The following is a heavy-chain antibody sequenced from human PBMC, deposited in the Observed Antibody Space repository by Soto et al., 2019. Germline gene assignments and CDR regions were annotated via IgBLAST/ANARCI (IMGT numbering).Heavy chain of an antibody. CDR3: ARDQTDLTHGYNWFDP. D-gene: IGHD4-17*01. J-gene: IGHJ5*02. CDR2: IYYSGST. V-gene: IGHV4-59*01. Sequence: KASETLSLTCTVSGGSISSYYWSWIRQPPGKGLEWIGYIYYSGSTNYNPSLKSRVTISVDTSKNQFSLKLSSVTAADTAVYYCARDQTDLTHGYNWFDPWGQGTLVTVSS. CDR1: GGSISSYY.